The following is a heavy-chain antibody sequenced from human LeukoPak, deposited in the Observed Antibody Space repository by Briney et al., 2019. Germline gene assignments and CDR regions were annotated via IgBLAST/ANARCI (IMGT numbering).Heavy chain of an antibody. CDR1: GFTFSSYS. J-gene: IGHJ4*02. CDR3: ARDSGWLRFHY. Sequence: PGGSLRLSCAASGFTFSSYSMNWVRQAPGKGLEWVSSISSSSSHIYYADSVKGRFTISRDNAKNSLYLQMNSLRAEDTAVYYCARDSGWLRFHYWGQGTLVTVSS. CDR2: ISSSSSHI. V-gene: IGHV3-21*01. D-gene: IGHD5-12*01.